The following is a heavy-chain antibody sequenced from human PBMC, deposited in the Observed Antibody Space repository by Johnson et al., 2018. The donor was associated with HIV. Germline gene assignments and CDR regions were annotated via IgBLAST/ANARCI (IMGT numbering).Heavy chain of an antibody. Sequence: QVQLVESGGGVVQPGRSLRLSCAASGFTFSSYAMHWVRQAPGKGLRWVPILLHDANGQHYADSVKGRFAISRGYSKNTLYLQMNSLRAEDTAVYYCARDRSSGWYGRVDAFDIWGQGTMVTVSS. CDR2: LLHDANGQ. CDR1: GFTFSSYA. V-gene: IGHV3-30*09. J-gene: IGHJ3*02. CDR3: ARDRSSGWYGRVDAFDI. D-gene: IGHD6-19*01.